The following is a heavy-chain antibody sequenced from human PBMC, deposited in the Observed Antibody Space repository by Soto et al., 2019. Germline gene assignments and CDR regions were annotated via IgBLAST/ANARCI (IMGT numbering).Heavy chain of an antibody. CDR2: INPNSGGT. J-gene: IGHJ4*02. CDR1: GYTFTGYY. V-gene: IGHV1-2*04. Sequence: QVQLVQSGAEVKKPGASVKVSCKASGYTFTGYYMHWVRQAPGQGLEWMGWINPNSGGTNYAQKFQGWVTMTRDTSISTAYMELSRLRSDDTAVYYCAAGREVRGVTPSFDYWGQGTLVTVSS. CDR3: AAGREVRGVTPSFDY. D-gene: IGHD3-10*01.